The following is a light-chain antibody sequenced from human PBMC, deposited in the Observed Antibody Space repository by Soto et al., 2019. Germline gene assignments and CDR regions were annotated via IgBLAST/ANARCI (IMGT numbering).Light chain of an antibody. J-gene: IGLJ2*01. CDR3: QSYDSSLSAVV. CDR2: GNS. CDR1: SSNIGAGYD. V-gene: IGLV1-40*01. Sequence: QPVLTQPPSVSGAPGQRVTISCTGSSSNIGAGYDVHWYQQLPGTAPKLLIYGNSNRPSGVPDRFSGSKSGTSDSLAITGLQAEDEADYYCQSYDSSLSAVVFGGGTKLTVL.